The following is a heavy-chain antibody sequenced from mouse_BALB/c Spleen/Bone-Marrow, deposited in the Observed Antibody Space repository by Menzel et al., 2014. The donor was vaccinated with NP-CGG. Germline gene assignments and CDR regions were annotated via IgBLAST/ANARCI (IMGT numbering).Heavy chain of an antibody. CDR1: GFSLTSYG. CDR3: ARASTYYGNYFDY. V-gene: IGHV2-9*02. D-gene: IGHD2-10*01. J-gene: IGHJ2*01. CDR2: IWAGGST. Sequence: QVQLQQSGPGLVVPSQSLSIICIVSGFSLTSYGVHWVRQPPGKGLEWLGVIWAGGSTNYNSALMPRLSISKDNSKSQVFLKMNSLQTDDTAMYYCARASTYYGNYFDYWGQGTTLTVSS.